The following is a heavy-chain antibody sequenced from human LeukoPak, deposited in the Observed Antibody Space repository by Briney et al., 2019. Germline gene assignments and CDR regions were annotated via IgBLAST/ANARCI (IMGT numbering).Heavy chain of an antibody. CDR3: ARAGYDFWSGYLMTFDY. J-gene: IGHJ4*02. Sequence: SETLSLTCSVSGGSISSYYWSWIRQPAGKGPEWIGRIYTSGSTNYNPSLKSRVTISVDTSKNQFSLKLSSVTAADTAVYYCARAGYDFWSGYLMTFDYWGQGTLVTVSS. CDR2: IYTSGST. CDR1: GGSISSYY. V-gene: IGHV4-4*07. D-gene: IGHD3-3*01.